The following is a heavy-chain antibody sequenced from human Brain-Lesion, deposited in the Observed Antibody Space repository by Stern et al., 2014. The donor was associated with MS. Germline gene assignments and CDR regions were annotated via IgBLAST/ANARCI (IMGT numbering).Heavy chain of an antibody. CDR2: IIPIFGSP. J-gene: IGHJ5*02. D-gene: IGHD5-18*01. CDR3: AKDGPALVTNWFDP. CDR1: GGTFGTYP. V-gene: IGHV1-69*06. Sequence: QVQLVQSGPEVKKPGSSVQVSCKASGGTFGTYPITWVRQAPGQGLEWMGRIIPIFGSPNYAQKFQGRVTITEDRSTTTVYMKLSSLKSDDAAVYYCAKDGPALVTNWFDPWGRGTLVTVSS.